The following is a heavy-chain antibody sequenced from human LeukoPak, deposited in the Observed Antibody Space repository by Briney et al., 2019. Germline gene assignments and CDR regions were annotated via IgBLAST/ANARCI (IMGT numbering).Heavy chain of an antibody. Sequence: GGSLRLSCAASGFTVSSNYMSWVRQAPGKGLEWVTVIYIGGSTYYADSVKGRFTISRDISKNTLYLQMNSLRAEDTAMYYCARLGFVVPAVIFDYWGQGTLVTVSS. V-gene: IGHV3-53*01. CDR2: IYIGGST. D-gene: IGHD2-2*02. CDR1: GFTVSSNY. CDR3: ARLGFVVPAVIFDY. J-gene: IGHJ4*02.